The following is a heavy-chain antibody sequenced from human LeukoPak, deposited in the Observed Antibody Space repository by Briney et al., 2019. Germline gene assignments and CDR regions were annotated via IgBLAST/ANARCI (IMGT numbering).Heavy chain of an antibody. CDR3: VRGSTYYDSSGQVPFDY. V-gene: IGHV3-48*01. D-gene: IGHD3-22*01. J-gene: IGHJ4*02. CDR1: GFTFSSYG. Sequence: GGSLRLSCAASGFTFSSYGMHWVRQAPGKGLEWVSYISSSSSTIYYADSVKGRFTISRDNAKNSLYLQMNSLRAEDTAVYYCVRGSTYYDSSGQVPFDYWGQGTLVTVPS. CDR2: ISSSSSTI.